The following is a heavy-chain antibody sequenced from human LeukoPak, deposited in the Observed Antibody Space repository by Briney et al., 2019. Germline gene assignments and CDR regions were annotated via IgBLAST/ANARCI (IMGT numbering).Heavy chain of an antibody. CDR3: SRESGAFSPFGY. D-gene: IGHD1-26*01. Sequence: SETLFLTCGVSGGSISSTNWWSWVRQPPGQGLEWIGETSLSGLTNYNPSLKSRVTMSLDKSKNHLSLNLTSVTAADTAVYYCSRESGAFSPFGYWGQGTLVTVSS. J-gene: IGHJ4*02. CDR1: GGSISSTNW. CDR2: TSLSGLT. V-gene: IGHV4-4*02.